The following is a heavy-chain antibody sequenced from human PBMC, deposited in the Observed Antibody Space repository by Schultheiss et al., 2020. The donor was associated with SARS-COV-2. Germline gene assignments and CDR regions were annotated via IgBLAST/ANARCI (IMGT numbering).Heavy chain of an antibody. CDR3: ARDRQAAFDY. J-gene: IGHJ4*02. CDR2: IWYDGINK. D-gene: IGHD6-13*01. CDR1: GLTFSNYA. Sequence: GGSLRLSCAASGLTFSNYAFHWVRQAPGKGLEWVAVIWYDGINKYYGDSVKGRFTISRDNSKNTMYLQMSSLRAEDTAVYYCARDRQAAFDYWGQGTLVTVSS. V-gene: IGHV3-33*01.